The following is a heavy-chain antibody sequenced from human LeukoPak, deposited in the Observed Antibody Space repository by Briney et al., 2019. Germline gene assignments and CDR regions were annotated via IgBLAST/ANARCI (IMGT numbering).Heavy chain of an antibody. CDR1: GGLINSHY. CDR3: ARMFYYDYSPPVD. D-gene: IGHD3-22*01. J-gene: IGHJ4*02. Sequence: SETLSLTCTVSGGLINSHYWTWIRQPPGRGLEWVGYIYYSGNTKYNPSLKSRVTISVDTSKNQFSLKLTSATAADTAVYYCARMFYYDYSPPVDWGQGTLVTVSS. CDR2: IYYSGNT. V-gene: IGHV4-59*11.